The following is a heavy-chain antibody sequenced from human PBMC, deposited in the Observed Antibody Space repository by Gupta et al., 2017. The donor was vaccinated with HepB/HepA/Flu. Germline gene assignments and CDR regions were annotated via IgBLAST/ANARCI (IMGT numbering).Heavy chain of an antibody. CDR1: GLPFRTYG. CDR2: VWKDEVNQ. CDR3: AREWHPFKWGGSTQYYMDV. J-gene: IGHJ6*03. V-gene: IGHV3-33*01. Sequence: QVPLVESGGGVVQPGRSLRLSCAAAGLPFRTYGTNWVGQAQAEGLEWLAVVWKDEVNQFYAESITGRFTISRENAKDTLFLQMNSLIVDDTAVYYCAREWHPFKWGGSTQYYMDVWDIVTTVTVSS. D-gene: IGHD7-27*01.